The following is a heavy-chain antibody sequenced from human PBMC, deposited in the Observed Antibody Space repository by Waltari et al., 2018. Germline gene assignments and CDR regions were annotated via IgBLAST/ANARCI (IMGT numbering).Heavy chain of an antibody. J-gene: IGHJ4*02. Sequence: QVQLVQSGAEVKKPGSSVKVSCKASGGTFSSYAISWVRRAPGQGLEWMGGIIPIFGTANYAQKVQVRVTITADESTSTAYMELSSLRSEDTAVYYCARAYYYGSGSTHFIDYWGQGTLVTVSS. CDR2: IIPIFGTA. V-gene: IGHV1-69*12. D-gene: IGHD3-10*01. CDR3: ARAYYYGSGSTHFIDY. CDR1: GGTFSSYA.